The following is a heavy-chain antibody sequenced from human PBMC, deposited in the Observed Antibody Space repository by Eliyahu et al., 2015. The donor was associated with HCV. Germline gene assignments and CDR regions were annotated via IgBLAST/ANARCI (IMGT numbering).Heavy chain of an antibody. CDR2: IYYTGTT. CDR3: ARHPSNDYDFDY. D-gene: IGHD4/OR15-4a*01. CDR1: XXSIXSTNYX. J-gene: IGHJ4*02. Sequence: QLQLQESGPGLVKPSETLSLPCTXXXXSIXSTNYXWAWIRQSPGKGLEWIVSIYYTGTTYYNPSLKSRVTISVDTAKNHFSLNLSSVTAADTAVYYCARHPSNDYDFDYWGQGNLVTVSS. V-gene: IGHV4-39*01.